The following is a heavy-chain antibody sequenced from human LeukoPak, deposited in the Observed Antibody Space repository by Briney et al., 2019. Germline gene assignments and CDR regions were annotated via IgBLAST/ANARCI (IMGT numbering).Heavy chain of an antibody. D-gene: IGHD3-22*01. CDR1: GGSFSGYY. Sequence: PSETLSLTCAVYGGSFSGYYWSWIRQPPGKGLGWIGEINHSGSTNYNPSLKSRVTISVDTSKNQFSLKLSSVTAADTAVYYCARLPPRLYYYDSSGPVDYWGQGTLVTVSS. CDR2: INHSGST. V-gene: IGHV4-34*01. CDR3: ARLPPRLYYYDSSGPVDY. J-gene: IGHJ4*02.